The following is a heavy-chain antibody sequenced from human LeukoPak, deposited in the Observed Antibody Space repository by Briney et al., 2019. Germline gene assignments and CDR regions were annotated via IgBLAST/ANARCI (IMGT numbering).Heavy chain of an antibody. CDR3: ARLSGEWGDWFDP. CDR2: IYTSGST. V-gene: IGHV4-4*09. D-gene: IGHD7-27*01. Sequence: SETLSLTCTVSGGSISSYYWSWIRQPPGKGLEWIGYIYTSGSTNYNPSLKSRVTISVDTSKNQFSLKLSSVTAADTGVYYCARLSGEWGDWFDPWGQGTLVTVSS. CDR1: GGSISSYY. J-gene: IGHJ5*02.